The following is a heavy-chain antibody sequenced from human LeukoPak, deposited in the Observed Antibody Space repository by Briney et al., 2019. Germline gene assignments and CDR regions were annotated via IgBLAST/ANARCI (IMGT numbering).Heavy chain of an antibody. J-gene: IGHJ3*02. CDR1: GFTFSDYY. CDR3: ARERYSLNDAFDI. CDR2: ISSSSSYT. Sequence: PGGSLRLSCAASGFTFSDYYMSWIRQAPGKGLEWVSYISSSSSYTNYADSVKGRFTISRDNAKNSLYLQTNSLRAEDTAVYYCARERYSLNDAFDIWGQGTMVTVSS. D-gene: IGHD1-1*01. V-gene: IGHV3-11*06.